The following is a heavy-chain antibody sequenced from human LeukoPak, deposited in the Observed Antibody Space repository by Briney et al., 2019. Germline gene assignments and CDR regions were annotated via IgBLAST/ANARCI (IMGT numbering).Heavy chain of an antibody. CDR3: ARADYQYYFDY. D-gene: IGHD4-11*01. CDR2: IYHSGST. J-gene: IGHJ4*02. CDR1: GGSISRGGYS. Sequence: SQTLSLTCAVSGGSISRGGYSWSWLRQPPGKGLEWIGYIYHSGSTYYNPSLKSRVTISVDRSKNQFSLKLSSVTAADTAVYYCARADYQYYFDYWGQGTLVTVSS. V-gene: IGHV4-30-2*01.